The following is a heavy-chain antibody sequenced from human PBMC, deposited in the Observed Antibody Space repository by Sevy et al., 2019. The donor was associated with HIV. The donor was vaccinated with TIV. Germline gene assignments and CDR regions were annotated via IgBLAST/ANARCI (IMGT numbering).Heavy chain of an antibody. CDR3: AREGGYTSAWSPGNY. D-gene: IGHD6-19*01. J-gene: IGHJ4*02. CDR2: VSGSGGKR. V-gene: IGHV3-23*01. CDR1: GFTFSNYG. Sequence: GGSLRLSCAAFGFTFSNYGMTWVRQAPGKGLEWVSSVSGSGGKRYNADSVKGRFTISRDNSKNTLSLQMNSLRIEDTAVYYCAREGGYTSAWSPGNYWGQGTLVTVSS.